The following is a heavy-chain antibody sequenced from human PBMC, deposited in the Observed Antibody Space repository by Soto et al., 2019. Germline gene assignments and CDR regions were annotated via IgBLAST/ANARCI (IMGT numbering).Heavy chain of an antibody. CDR1: GFTFSSYA. CDR3: ARNILTTVTSLLDY. Sequence: QVQLVESGGGVVQPGRSLRLSCAASGFTFSSYAMHWVRQAPGKGLEWVAVISYDGSNKYYADSVKGRFTISRDNSKNTLYLQMNSLRAEDTAVYSCARNILTTVTSLLDYWCQGTLVTVSS. J-gene: IGHJ4*02. D-gene: IGHD4-17*01. V-gene: IGHV3-30-3*01. CDR2: ISYDGSNK.